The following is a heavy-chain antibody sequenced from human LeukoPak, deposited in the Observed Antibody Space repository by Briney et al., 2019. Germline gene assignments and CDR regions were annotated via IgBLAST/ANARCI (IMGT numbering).Heavy chain of an antibody. CDR1: GYTFTNYD. J-gene: IGHJ3*02. Sequence: ASVKVSCKASGYTFTNYDINWVRQATGQGLEWMGWMNPNSGTTAYVQKFQGRVTMTRNTSISTAYMELSSLRSEDTAVYYCASDTSDSSGYYYREDAFNIWGQGTMVTVSS. CDR3: ASDTSDSSGYYYREDAFNI. CDR2: MNPNSGTT. V-gene: IGHV1-8*01. D-gene: IGHD3-22*01.